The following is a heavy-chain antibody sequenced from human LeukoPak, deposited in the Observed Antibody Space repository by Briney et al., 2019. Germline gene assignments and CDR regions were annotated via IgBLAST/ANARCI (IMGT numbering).Heavy chain of an antibody. CDR1: GGSISSGSYY. J-gene: IGHJ3*02. Sequence: SETLSLTCIVSGGSISSGSYYWSWIRQPTGKGLEWIGRVFTSGSTDYNPSFKSRVTISVDTSKKQVSLRLSSVTAADTAVYYCARDLPGQYGFDIWGQGTMVTVSS. CDR3: ARDLPGQYGFDI. V-gene: IGHV4-61*02. CDR2: VFTSGST. D-gene: IGHD1-14*01.